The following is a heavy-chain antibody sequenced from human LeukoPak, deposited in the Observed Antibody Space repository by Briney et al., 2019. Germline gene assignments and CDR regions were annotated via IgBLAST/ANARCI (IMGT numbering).Heavy chain of an antibody. D-gene: IGHD3-22*01. CDR2: IYYSGST. CDR3: ARHLTTYYYDSSGSYP. V-gene: IGHV4-39*01. CDR1: GGSISSSSYY. J-gene: IGHJ4*02. Sequence: SETLSLTCTVSGGSISSSSYYWGWIRQPPGKGLEWIGTIYYSGSTYYNPSLKSRVTISVDTSKNQFSLKLSSETAADTAVYYCARHLTTYYYDSSGSYPWGQGTLVTVSS.